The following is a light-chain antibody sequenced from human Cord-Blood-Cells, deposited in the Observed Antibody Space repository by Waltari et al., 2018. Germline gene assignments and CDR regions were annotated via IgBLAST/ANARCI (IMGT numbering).Light chain of an antibody. Sequence: QSALTQPASVAGSPGQSLTISCSRTRSVVGSYKLVSWYQQHPGQAPKLMIYEGSKPPSGVSNRFPGTKSGNTASLPISGLHAGDGADYVCCSYAGREVFGGGTKLTVL. V-gene: IGLV2-23*01. J-gene: IGLJ2*01. CDR3: CSYAGREV. CDR2: EGS. CDR1: RSVVGSYKL.